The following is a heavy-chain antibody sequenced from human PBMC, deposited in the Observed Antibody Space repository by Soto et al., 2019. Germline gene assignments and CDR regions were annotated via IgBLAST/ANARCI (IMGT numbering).Heavy chain of an antibody. CDR1: GYTFTGYY. V-gene: IGHV1-2*02. CDR3: ARDSGMATIIWPY. D-gene: IGHD1-26*01. CDR2: INPNSGDR. J-gene: IGHJ4*02. Sequence: QEQLVQSGAEVKKPGASVKVSCKTSGYTFTGYYMHWVRQAPGQGLEWMGWINPNSGDRNYAQKFQGRVTMAGDTSISTAYMELSRLRSDDTAVYYCARDSGMATIIWPYWGQGTLVTVSS.